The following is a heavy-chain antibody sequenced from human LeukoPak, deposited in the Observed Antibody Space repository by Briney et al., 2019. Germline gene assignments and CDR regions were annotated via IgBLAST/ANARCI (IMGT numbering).Heavy chain of an antibody. CDR2: ARYDGINK. CDR1: GFTFSSYG. D-gene: IGHD4-23*01. J-gene: IGHJ4*02. Sequence: GGSLRLSCAASGFTFSSYGMHWVRQAPDKGLEWVAFARYDGINKYYADSVRGRFTISRDNSKSTLYLQINSLRTEDTAVYYCAKSYGGNFFDYWGQGTLVTVSS. V-gene: IGHV3-30*02. CDR3: AKSYGGNFFDY.